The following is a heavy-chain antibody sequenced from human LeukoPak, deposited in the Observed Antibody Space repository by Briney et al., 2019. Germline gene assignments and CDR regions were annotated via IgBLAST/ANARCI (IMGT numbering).Heavy chain of an antibody. Sequence: ESGGSLRLSCAASGFTFSSYGMHWVRQAPRKGLEWVAFVLFDGSKKNYADSVKGRFTISRDNSKNTLYLQMNSLRAEDTAVYYCAKDGQYMVRGAYWFDPWGQGTLVTVSS. CDR2: VLFDGSKK. CDR3: AKDGQYMVRGAYWFDP. V-gene: IGHV3-30*02. J-gene: IGHJ5*02. CDR1: GFTFSSYG. D-gene: IGHD3-10*01.